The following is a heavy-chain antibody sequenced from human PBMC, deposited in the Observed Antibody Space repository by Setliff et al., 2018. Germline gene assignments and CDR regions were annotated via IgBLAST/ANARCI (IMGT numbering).Heavy chain of an antibody. D-gene: IGHD3-3*01. CDR3: ARMSGFQYMDV. CDR2: IYTSWST. V-gene: IGHV4-61*09. CDR1: GDSISSRRSY. Sequence: SETLSLTCTVSGDSISSRRSYWGWFRQPAGKGLEWIGQIYTSWSTNYNPSLKSRVPISLDTSKNQFSLSLSSVTAADTAVYYCARMSGFQYMDVWGKGTTVTVSS. J-gene: IGHJ6*03.